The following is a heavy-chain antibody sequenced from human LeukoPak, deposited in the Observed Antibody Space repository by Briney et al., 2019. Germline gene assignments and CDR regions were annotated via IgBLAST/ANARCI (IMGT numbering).Heavy chain of an antibody. D-gene: IGHD4-17*01. CDR1: GGSVSSVSDY. J-gene: IGHJ5*02. V-gene: IGHV4-39*01. Sequence: PSETLSLTCTVSGGSVSSVSDYWGWIRQPPGKGLEWIGNIYYSGSAYYNPSLNSRVTISVDTSKNQFSLKLNSVTAADTAIYYCAKMTTVDWFDPWGQGTLVTVSS. CDR3: AKMTTVDWFDP. CDR2: IYYSGSA.